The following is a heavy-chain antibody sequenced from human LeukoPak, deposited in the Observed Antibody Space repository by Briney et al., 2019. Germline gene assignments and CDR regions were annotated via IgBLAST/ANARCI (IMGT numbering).Heavy chain of an antibody. CDR3: ARRAPGGTIFGVLTHYFDS. J-gene: IGHJ4*02. CDR1: GCTIPDYY. Sequence: SETLSLTCTVSGCTIPDYYLNWIRQPPGKGLEWIGYIYYNGPTNYNPSLQSRVTISLDTSKNQFSLKLTSVTAGDTAVYYCARRAPGGTIFGVLTHYFDSWGQGTLVTVSS. V-gene: IGHV4-59*08. CDR2: IYYNGPT. D-gene: IGHD3-3*01.